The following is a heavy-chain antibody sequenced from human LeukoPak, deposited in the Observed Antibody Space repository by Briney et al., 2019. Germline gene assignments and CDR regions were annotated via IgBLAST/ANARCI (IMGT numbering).Heavy chain of an antibody. CDR2: MNPNSGNT. J-gene: IGHJ4*02. CDR3: ARTTYDFWSGYYDFDH. Sequence: ASVKVSCKASGYTFTSYDINWVRQATGQGLEWMGRMNPNSGNTGYAQKFQGRVTMTRNTSISTAYMELSSLRSEDTAVYYCARTTYDFWSGYYDFDHWGQGTLVTVSS. D-gene: IGHD3-3*01. V-gene: IGHV1-8*01. CDR1: GYTFTSYD.